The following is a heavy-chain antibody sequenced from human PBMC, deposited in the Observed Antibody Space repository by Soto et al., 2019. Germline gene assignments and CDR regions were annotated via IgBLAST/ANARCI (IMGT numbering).Heavy chain of an antibody. Sequence: SDTLSLTYTVSDGSPRATYWSWIVQPPVTGLEWIGYIYFAGTTTYNPSLQSRVSISLDTSKNEVSLKLTSVTAADTAVYFCARLGAYYQAMDSWGQGTLVTVSS. V-gene: IGHV4-59*08. CDR1: DGSPRATY. CDR2: IYFAGTT. J-gene: IGHJ1*01. CDR3: ARLGAYYQAMDS. D-gene: IGHD3-22*01.